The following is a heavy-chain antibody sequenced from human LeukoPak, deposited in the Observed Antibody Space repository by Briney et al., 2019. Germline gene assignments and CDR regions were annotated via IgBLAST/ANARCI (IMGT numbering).Heavy chain of an antibody. Sequence: SETLSLTCAVYGGSFSGYYWSWIRQPPGKGLEWIGEINHSGSTNYNPSLKSRVTISVDTSKNQFSLKLSSVTAADTAVYYCATLPIAVAPLEDYWGQGTLVTVSS. CDR1: GGSFSGYY. V-gene: IGHV4-34*01. CDR2: INHSGST. D-gene: IGHD6-19*01. J-gene: IGHJ4*02. CDR3: ATLPIAVAPLEDY.